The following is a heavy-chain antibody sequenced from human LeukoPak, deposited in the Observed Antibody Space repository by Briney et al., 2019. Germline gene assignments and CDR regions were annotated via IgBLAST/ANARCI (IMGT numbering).Heavy chain of an antibody. CDR3: ARDQSGYPNAFDI. D-gene: IGHD3-22*01. V-gene: IGHV4-30-4*08. J-gene: IGHJ3*02. CDR2: IYYSGST. Sequence: SQTLSLTCTVSGGSISSGGYYWSWIRQHPGKGLEWIGYIYYSGSTYYNPSLKSRVTISVDTSKNQFSLKLSSVTAADTAVYYCARDQSGYPNAFDIWGQGTMVTVSS. CDR1: GGSISSGGYY.